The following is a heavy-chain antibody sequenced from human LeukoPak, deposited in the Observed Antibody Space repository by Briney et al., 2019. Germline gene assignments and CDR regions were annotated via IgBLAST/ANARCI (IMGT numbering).Heavy chain of an antibody. CDR1: GFIFSTCA. CDR2: ISGSGGTT. CDR3: AKSNYFDSGGYYFFDY. D-gene: IGHD3-22*01. J-gene: IGHJ4*02. V-gene: IGHV3-23*01. Sequence: GGSLRLSCAASGFIFSTCAMSWVRQAPGKGLEWVSAISGSGGTTYYADSVKGRFTISRDNSKNTLYLQMNSLRAEDTAVYYCAKSNYFDSGGYYFFDYWGQGTLVTVSS.